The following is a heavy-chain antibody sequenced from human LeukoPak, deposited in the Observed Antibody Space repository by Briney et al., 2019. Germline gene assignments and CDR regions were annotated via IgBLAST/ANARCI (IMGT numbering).Heavy chain of an antibody. Sequence: GGSLRLSCAASGFTFSSYAVHWVRQAPGKGLEWVTVISYDGSNKYYADSVKGRFTISRDNSKNTLYLQMNSLRAEDTAVYYCAREGGLQAFDYWGQGTPVTVSS. D-gene: IGHD5-24*01. CDR3: AREGGLQAFDY. CDR2: ISYDGSNK. J-gene: IGHJ4*02. CDR1: GFTFSSYA. V-gene: IGHV3-30-3*01.